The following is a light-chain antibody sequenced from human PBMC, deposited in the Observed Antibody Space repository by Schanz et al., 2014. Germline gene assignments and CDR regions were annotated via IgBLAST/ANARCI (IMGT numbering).Light chain of an antibody. Sequence: QSALIQPPSASGSPGQSVAISCTGTTSDVGGYNFVSWYQQHPGKAPKLMIYEVTKRPSGVPDRFSGSKSGNTASLTVSGLQADDEADYYCQSFDTGLSSPWVFGGGTKLTVL. J-gene: IGLJ3*02. CDR1: TSDVGGYNF. CDR3: QSFDTGLSSPWV. V-gene: IGLV2-8*01. CDR2: EVT.